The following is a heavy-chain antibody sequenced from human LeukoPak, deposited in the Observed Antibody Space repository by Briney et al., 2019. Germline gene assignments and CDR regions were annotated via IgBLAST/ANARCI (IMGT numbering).Heavy chain of an antibody. D-gene: IGHD6-25*01. CDR3: ARETAAGSAFDI. CDR2: IIPILGIA. V-gene: IGHV1-69*04. CDR1: GGTFSSYA. J-gene: IGHJ3*02. Sequence: SVKVSCKASGGTFSSYAISWVRQAPGQGLEWMGRIIPILGIANYTQKFQGRVTITADKSTSTAYMELSSLRSEDTAVYYCARETAAGSAFDIWGQGTMVTVSS.